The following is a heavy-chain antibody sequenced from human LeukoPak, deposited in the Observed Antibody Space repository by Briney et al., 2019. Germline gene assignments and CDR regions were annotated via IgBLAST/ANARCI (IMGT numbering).Heavy chain of an antibody. CDR1: GFTVGSTY. CDR3: ARELGDLGDY. J-gene: IGHJ4*02. Sequence: GGSLRLSCAASGFTVGSTYMSWVRQAPGKGLEWVSAIYSGGGTYYADSVKGRFTISRDNPKNAVYLQMSSLRAEDTAVYYCARELGDLGDYWGQGTLVTVSS. D-gene: IGHD2-21*02. V-gene: IGHV3-53*01. CDR2: IYSGGGT.